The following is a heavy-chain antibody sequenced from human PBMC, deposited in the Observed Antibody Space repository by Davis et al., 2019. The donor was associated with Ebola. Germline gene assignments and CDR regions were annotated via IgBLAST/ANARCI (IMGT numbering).Heavy chain of an antibody. CDR3: ARGYYDFWSGYTQPYDAFDI. CDR2: INPHNGNT. D-gene: IGHD3-3*01. Sequence: AASVKVSCKASGYTFTGYDINWVRQATGQGLEWMGWINPHNGNTNYAQNVQGRVTMTTDTSTSTAYMELSSLRSEDTAVYYCARGYYDFWSGYTQPYDAFDIWGQGTMVTVSS. J-gene: IGHJ3*02. CDR1: GYTFTGYD. V-gene: IGHV1-8*01.